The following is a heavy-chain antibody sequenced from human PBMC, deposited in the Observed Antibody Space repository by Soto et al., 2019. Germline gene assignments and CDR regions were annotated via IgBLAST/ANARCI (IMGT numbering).Heavy chain of an antibody. D-gene: IGHD3-10*01. CDR2: MYYDGSS. J-gene: IGHJ6*02. CDR3: ARERSGQGGYGLDV. V-gene: IGHV4-31*03. CDR1: GGSMTSGGYY. Sequence: QMQLQESGPGLVKPSQTLSLTCTVSGGSMTSGGYYWTWIRQHPGKGLEWIGYMYYDGSSYYNPSLQSRVTISVDTSKKQFSLKLSSMTAADTALYYCARERSGQGGYGLDVWGQGTTVTVSS.